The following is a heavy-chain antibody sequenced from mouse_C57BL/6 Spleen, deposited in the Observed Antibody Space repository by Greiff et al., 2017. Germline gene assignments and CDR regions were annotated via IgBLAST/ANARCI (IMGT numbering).Heavy chain of an antibody. Sequence: QVQLQQPGAELVRPGSSVKLSCKASGYTFTSYWMDWVKQRPGQGLEWIGNIYPSDSETHYNQKFKDKATLTVDKSSSTAYMQLSSLTSEDSAVYYCARDMVTAGAYWGQGTLVTVSA. J-gene: IGHJ3*01. CDR3: ARDMVTAGAY. CDR2: IYPSDSET. CDR1: GYTFTSYW. D-gene: IGHD2-2*01. V-gene: IGHV1-61*01.